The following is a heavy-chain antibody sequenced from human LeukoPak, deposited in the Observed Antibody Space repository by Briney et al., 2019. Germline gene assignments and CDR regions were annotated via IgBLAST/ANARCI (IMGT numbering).Heavy chain of an antibody. V-gene: IGHV4-4*02. CDR1: GGSISSSNW. D-gene: IGHD6-13*01. CDR3: ARDRRKAAAGTSGWFDP. J-gene: IGHJ5*02. Sequence: SGTLSLTCAVSGGSISSSNWWSWVRQPPGKGLEWIGEIYHSGSTNYNPSLKSRVTISVDKSKNQFSLKLSSVTAADTAVYYCARDRRKAAAGTSGWFDPWGQGTLVTVSS. CDR2: IYHSGST.